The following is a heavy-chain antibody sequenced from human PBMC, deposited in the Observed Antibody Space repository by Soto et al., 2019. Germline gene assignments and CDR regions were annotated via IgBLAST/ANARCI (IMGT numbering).Heavy chain of an antibody. Sequence: EVQLLESGGGLVRRGGSLRLSCAASGFNFNDYAMSWVRQAPGKGLEWVAVISGNGGFRYYADFVKGRFTVSRDNSKNTVYLQMSSLGSEDTAVYYCAKAQEVDMTLLTVVTDGMDAWGRGTTVTVSS. CDR1: GFNFNDYA. CDR2: ISGNGGFR. D-gene: IGHD2-15*01. J-gene: IGHJ6*02. CDR3: AKAQEVDMTLLTVVTDGMDA. V-gene: IGHV3-23*01.